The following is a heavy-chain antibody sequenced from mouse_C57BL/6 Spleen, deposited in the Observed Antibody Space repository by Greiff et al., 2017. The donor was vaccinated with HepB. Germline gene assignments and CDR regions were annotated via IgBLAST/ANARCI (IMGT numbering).Heavy chain of an antibody. J-gene: IGHJ1*03. Sequence: VQLQQSGPELVKPGASVKISCKASGYSFTGYYMNWVKQSPEKSLEWIGEINPSTGGTTYNQKFKAKATLTVDKSSSTAYMQLKSLTSEDSAVYYCARSPYYYGSSSWYFDVWGTGTTVTVSS. D-gene: IGHD1-1*01. V-gene: IGHV1-42*01. CDR1: GYSFTGYY. CDR3: ARSPYYYGSSSWYFDV. CDR2: INPSTGGT.